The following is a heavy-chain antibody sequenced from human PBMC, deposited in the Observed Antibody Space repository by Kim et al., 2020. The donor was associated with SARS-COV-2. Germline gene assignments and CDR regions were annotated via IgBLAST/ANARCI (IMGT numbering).Heavy chain of an antibody. Sequence: GRFTISRDNSKNTLYLQMNSLRAEDTAVYYCARDAAYCSSTSCYYYYGMDVWGQGTTVTVSS. J-gene: IGHJ6*02. V-gene: IGHV3-30*01. D-gene: IGHD2-2*01. CDR3: ARDAAYCSSTSCYYYYGMDV.